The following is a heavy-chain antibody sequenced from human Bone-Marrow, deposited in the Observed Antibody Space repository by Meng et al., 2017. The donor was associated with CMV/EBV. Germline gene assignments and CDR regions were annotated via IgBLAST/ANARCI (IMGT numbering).Heavy chain of an antibody. CDR1: ELTFGDYA. D-gene: IGHD2-2*01. Sequence: GESLKISCTVSELTFGDYANHVMSWARQAPGKGLEWVGFIRSKAYGGTTEYAASVSGRFTISRDDSRSIAYLQMNSLKTEDTAVYYCSRAPGGSCSSTSCYPNDWGQGTLVTVSS. CDR2: IRSKAYGGTT. V-gene: IGHV3-49*04. J-gene: IGHJ4*02. CDR3: SRAPGGSCSSTSCYPND.